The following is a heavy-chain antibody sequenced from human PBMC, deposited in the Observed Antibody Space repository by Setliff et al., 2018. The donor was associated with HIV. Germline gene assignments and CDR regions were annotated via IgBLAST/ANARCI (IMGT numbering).Heavy chain of an antibody. Sequence: GGSLRLSCAASGFSFGSYGLHWVRQAPGKGLEWLTFIRYDGTNEYYADSVKGRFSISRDNSKNTVNLQMSSLTGEDTAVYYCARAKESEGYCSSPSCYAYNWLDPWGQGTLVTVSS. V-gene: IGHV3-30*02. CDR3: ARAKESEGYCSSPSCYAYNWLDP. CDR1: GFSFGSYG. J-gene: IGHJ5*02. CDR2: IRYDGTNE. D-gene: IGHD2-2*01.